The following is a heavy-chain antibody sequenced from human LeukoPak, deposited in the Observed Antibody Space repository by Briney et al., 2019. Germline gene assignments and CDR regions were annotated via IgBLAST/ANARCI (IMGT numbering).Heavy chain of an antibody. J-gene: IGHJ3*02. D-gene: IGHD3-3*01. Sequence: GGSLRLSCAASGFTFSSYSMNWVRQAPGKGLEWVSYISSSSSTIYCADSVKGRFTISRDNAKNSLYLQMNSLRAEDTAVYYCARESASVLRFLDIWGQGTMVTVSS. CDR1: GFTFSSYS. CDR3: ARESASVLRFLDI. CDR2: ISSSSSTI. V-gene: IGHV3-48*01.